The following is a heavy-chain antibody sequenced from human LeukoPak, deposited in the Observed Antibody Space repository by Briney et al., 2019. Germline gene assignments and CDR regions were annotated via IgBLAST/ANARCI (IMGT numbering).Heavy chain of an antibody. CDR3: ARGAILGY. J-gene: IGHJ4*02. CDR1: GGSFSGYY. CDR2: INHSGGT. Sequence: SETLSLTCVVYGGSFSGYYWSWIRQPPGKGLEWIGEINHSGGTNYNPSLKSRVTISVDTSKNQFSLKLSSVTAADTAVYYCARGAILGYWGQGTLVTVSS. D-gene: IGHD3-3*01. V-gene: IGHV4-34*01.